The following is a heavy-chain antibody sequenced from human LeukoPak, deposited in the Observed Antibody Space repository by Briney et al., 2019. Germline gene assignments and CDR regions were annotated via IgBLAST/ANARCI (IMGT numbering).Heavy chain of an antibody. D-gene: IGHD4-17*01. CDR3: ARDGTVTYYYYYYMDV. V-gene: IGHV1-46*01. J-gene: IGHJ6*03. CDR1: GYTFTSYY. CDR2: INPSGGST. Sequence: ASVKVSCKASGYTFTSYYMHWVRQAPGQGREWMGIINPSGGSTSYAQKFQGRVTMTRDMSTSTVYMELSSLRSEDTAVYYCARDGTVTYYYYYYMDVWGKGTTVTVSS.